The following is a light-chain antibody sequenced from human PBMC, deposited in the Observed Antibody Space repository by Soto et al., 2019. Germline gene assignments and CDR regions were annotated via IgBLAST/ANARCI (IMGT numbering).Light chain of an antibody. V-gene: IGKV3-20*01. CDR2: GAS. Sequence: EIVLTQSPGTLSLSPGERATLSCRASQSVSSSYLAWYQQKPGQAPRLLIYGASSRATGIPDRFSGSGSGTDFTLTISRLEPEDFAVYYCQQFESSVTFGQGTKVEIK. J-gene: IGKJ1*01. CDR3: QQFESSVT. CDR1: QSVSSSY.